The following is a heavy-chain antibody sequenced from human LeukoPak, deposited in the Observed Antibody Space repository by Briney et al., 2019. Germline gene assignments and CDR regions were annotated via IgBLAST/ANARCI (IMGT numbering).Heavy chain of an antibody. CDR1: GGTFSSYG. Sequence: GASVKVSCKASGGTFSSYGISWVRQAPGQGLEWMGWISAYNGNTNYAQKLQGRVTMTTDTSTSTAYMELRSLRSDDTAVYYCARDSRRYFPGWFDPWGQGTLVTVSS. CDR3: ARDSRRYFPGWFDP. CDR2: ISAYNGNT. D-gene: IGHD1-20*01. V-gene: IGHV1-18*01. J-gene: IGHJ5*02.